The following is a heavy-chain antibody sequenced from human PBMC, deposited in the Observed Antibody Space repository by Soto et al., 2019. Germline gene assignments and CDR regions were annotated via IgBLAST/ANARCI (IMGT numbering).Heavy chain of an antibody. CDR1: GGSFSGYY. J-gene: IGHJ3*02. CDR3: ARVCIVGANDAFDI. D-gene: IGHD1-26*01. V-gene: IGHV4-34*01. CDR2: INHSGST. Sequence: SETLSLTCAVYGGSFSGYYWSWIRQPPGKGLEWIGEINHSGSTNYNPSHKSRVTISVDTSKNQFSLKLSSVTAADTAVYYCARVCIVGANDAFDIWGQGTMVTVSS.